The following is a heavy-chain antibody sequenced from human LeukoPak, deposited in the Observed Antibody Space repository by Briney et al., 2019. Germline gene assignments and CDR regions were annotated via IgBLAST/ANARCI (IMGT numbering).Heavy chain of an antibody. J-gene: IGHJ4*02. Sequence: GGSLRLSCAASGFTFSSYGMHWVRQAPGKGLEWVAFIRYDGSNKYYADSVKGRFTISRDNAKNSLYLQMNSLRAEDTAVYYCARDPPEWLLADPFDYWGQGTLVTVSS. CDR1: GFTFSSYG. D-gene: IGHD5-12*01. V-gene: IGHV3-30*02. CDR3: ARDPPEWLLADPFDY. CDR2: IRYDGSNK.